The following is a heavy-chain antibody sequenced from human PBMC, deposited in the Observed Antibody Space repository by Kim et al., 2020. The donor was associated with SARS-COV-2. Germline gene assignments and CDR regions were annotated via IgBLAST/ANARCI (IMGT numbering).Heavy chain of an antibody. CDR3: AKMVIMDGYNYFYYYAMDV. CDR1: GFTFDTYA. D-gene: IGHD2-21*01. J-gene: IGHJ6*02. Sequence: GGSLRLSCVASGFTFDTYAMSWVRQAPGKGLEWVSAISGGAVNKFYADSVRGRFTISRDNPKNTLYLQMNSLRDEDTALYYCAKMVIMDGYNYFYYYAMDVGARETTVTVPS. V-gene: IGHV3-23*01. CDR2: ISGGAVNK.